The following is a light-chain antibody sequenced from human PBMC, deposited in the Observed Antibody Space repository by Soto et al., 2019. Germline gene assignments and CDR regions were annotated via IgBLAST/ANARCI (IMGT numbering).Light chain of an antibody. V-gene: IGKV1-39*01. Sequence: DIHMTLSTSSLAASVGHSVTITCRASQSISSYLNWYQQKPGKAPKLLIYAASSLQSGVPSRFSGSGSGTDFTLTISSLQTEDFATYYCQQSYSTPWTFGQGTKVDIK. CDR1: QSISSY. J-gene: IGKJ1*01. CDR3: QQSYSTPWT. CDR2: AAS.